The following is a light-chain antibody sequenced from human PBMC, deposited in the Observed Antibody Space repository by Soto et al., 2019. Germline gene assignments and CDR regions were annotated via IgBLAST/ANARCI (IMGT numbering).Light chain of an antibody. CDR3: AAWDDSLGGFCV. V-gene: IGLV1-47*01. CDR2: RNN. J-gene: IGLJ1*01. Sequence: QSVLTQPPSASGTPGQRVTISCSGSSSNIGSNYVYWYQQLPGTAPKLLLYRNNQRPSGVPDRFSGSKSGTSASLAISGLRSEDEADYYCAAWDDSLGGFCVFGTGTKLTVL. CDR1: SSNIGSNY.